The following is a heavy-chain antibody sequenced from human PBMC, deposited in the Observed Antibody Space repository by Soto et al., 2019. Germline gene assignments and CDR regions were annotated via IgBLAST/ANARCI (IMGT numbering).Heavy chain of an antibody. CDR2: ISSSSSYI. Sequence: GGSLRLSCAASGFTFSSYSMNWVRQAPGKGLEWVSSISSSSSYIYYADSVKGRFTISRDNAKNSLYLQMNSLRAEDTAVYYCASSPYSSSWYVEDWFDPWGQGTLVTVS. J-gene: IGHJ5*02. D-gene: IGHD6-13*01. CDR3: ASSPYSSSWYVEDWFDP. V-gene: IGHV3-21*01. CDR1: GFTFSSYS.